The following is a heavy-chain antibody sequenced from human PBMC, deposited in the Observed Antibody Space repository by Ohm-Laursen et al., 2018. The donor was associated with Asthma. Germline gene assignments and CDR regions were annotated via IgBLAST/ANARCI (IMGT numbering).Heavy chain of an antibody. CDR1: GYTFFTYA. J-gene: IGHJ6*02. V-gene: IGHV7-4-1*02. CDR3: ARGIPDYGDYATMEV. CDR2: INTKTGSP. Sequence: ASVKVSCKVSGYTFFTYAMNWVRQAPGQGPEWMGWINTKTGSPTYTQGFGGRSVFSLDTSVSTVYLQISSLKAEDTAVYYCARGIPDYGDYATMEVWGQGTTVTVSS. D-gene: IGHD4-17*01.